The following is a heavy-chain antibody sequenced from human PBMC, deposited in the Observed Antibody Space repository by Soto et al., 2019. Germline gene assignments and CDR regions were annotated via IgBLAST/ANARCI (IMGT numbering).Heavy chain of an antibody. J-gene: IGHJ4*02. CDR2: ISSSGSTI. CDR1: GFILSDYY. V-gene: IGHV3-11*01. Sequence: GGALRLSCAASGFILSDYYMSWIRQAPGKGLEWVSYISSSGSTIYYADSVKGRFTISRDNAKNSLFLQMNSLRAEDTAVYYCARDTAGRWLQLSYWGQGSLVTVSS. D-gene: IGHD5-12*01. CDR3: ARDTAGRWLQLSY.